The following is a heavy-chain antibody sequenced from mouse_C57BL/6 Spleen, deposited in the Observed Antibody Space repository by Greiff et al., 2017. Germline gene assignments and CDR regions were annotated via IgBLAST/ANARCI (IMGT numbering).Heavy chain of an antibody. D-gene: IGHD2-3*01. CDR3: ARIGDGYYDYYAMDY. J-gene: IGHJ4*01. Sequence: QVQLQQPGAELVRPGSSVKLSCKASGYTFTSYWMHWVKQRPIQGLEWIGNIDPSDSETHYNQKFKDKATLTVDKSSSTAYMQLSSLTSEDSAVXYCARIGDGYYDYYAMDYWGQGTSVTVSS. CDR2: IDPSDSET. V-gene: IGHV1-52*01. CDR1: GYTFTSYW.